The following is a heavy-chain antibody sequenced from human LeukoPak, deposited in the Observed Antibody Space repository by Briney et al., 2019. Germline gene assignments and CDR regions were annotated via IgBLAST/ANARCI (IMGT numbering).Heavy chain of an antibody. J-gene: IGHJ4*02. Sequence: SETLSLTCTVSGGSISSYYWAWIRQPAGKGLEWIGRIYASGSTDYYSSLKSRVSMSVDTSKNQFSPKLSSVTAADTAVYYCARYPKVAAYFDCWGQGTLVTVSS. CDR1: GGSISSYY. D-gene: IGHD2-15*01. V-gene: IGHV4-4*07. CDR3: ARYPKVAAYFDC. CDR2: IYASGST.